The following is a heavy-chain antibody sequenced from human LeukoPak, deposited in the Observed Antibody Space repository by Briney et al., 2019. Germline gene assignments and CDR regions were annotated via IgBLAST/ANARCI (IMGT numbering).Heavy chain of an antibody. D-gene: IGHD3-10*01. CDR2: INAGNGNT. CDR1: GYTFTGYY. V-gene: IGHV1-3*03. J-gene: IGHJ3*02. CDR3: ARDGYYGSGSPGAYDAFDI. Sequence: ASVKVSCKASGYTFTGYYMHWVRQAPGQRLEWMGWINAGNGNTKYSQELQGRVTITRDTSASTAYMELSSLRSEDMAVYYCARDGYYGSGSPGAYDAFDIWGQGTMVTVSS.